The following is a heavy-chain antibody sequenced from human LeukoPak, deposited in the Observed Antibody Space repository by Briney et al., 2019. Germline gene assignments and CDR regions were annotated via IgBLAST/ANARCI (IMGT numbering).Heavy chain of an antibody. CDR1: GXTFSDYY. Sequence: AGGSLRLSCAASGXTFSDYYMSWIRQAPGKGLEWVSYISSSSSYTNYADSVKGRFTISRDNAKNSLYLQMNSLRAEDTAVYYCARDRERWLQLGNLDYWGQGTLVTVSS. CDR2: ISSSSSYT. J-gene: IGHJ4*02. V-gene: IGHV3-11*05. CDR3: ARDRERWLQLGNLDY. D-gene: IGHD5-24*01.